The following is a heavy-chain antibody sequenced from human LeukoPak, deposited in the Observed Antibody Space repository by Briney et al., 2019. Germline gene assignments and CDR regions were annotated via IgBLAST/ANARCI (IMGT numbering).Heavy chain of an antibody. V-gene: IGHV3-21*01. Sequence: GGSLRLSCAASGFTFSHYNMNWVRQAPGKGLEWVSSISGSSNYIYYADSVKGRFTISRDNAKNSLYVQMNSLRAEDTAVYYCARDSSGYLDFDYWGQGTLVTVSS. CDR2: ISGSSNYI. CDR3: ARDSSGYLDFDY. D-gene: IGHD3-22*01. CDR1: GFTFSHYN. J-gene: IGHJ4*02.